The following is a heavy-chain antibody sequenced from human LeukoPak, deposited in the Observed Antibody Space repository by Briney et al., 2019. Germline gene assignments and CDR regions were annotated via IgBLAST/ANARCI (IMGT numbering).Heavy chain of an antibody. J-gene: IGHJ4*02. CDR3: ARWGQQWLGIDY. Sequence: SETLSLTCTVSGGSISNYWSWIRQPPGGGLEWIGYIYYSGSTNYNPSLKSRVTISIDRSKNQFSLKLNSVTAADTAVYSCARWGQQWLGIDYWGQGTLVTVSS. D-gene: IGHD6-19*01. V-gene: IGHV4-59*01. CDR1: GGSISNY. CDR2: IYYSGST.